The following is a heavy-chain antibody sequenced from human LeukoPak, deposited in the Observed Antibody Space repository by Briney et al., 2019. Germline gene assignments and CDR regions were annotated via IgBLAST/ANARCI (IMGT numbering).Heavy chain of an antibody. J-gene: IGHJ1*01. Sequence: GASVKVSCKASGYTFTSYDINWVRQATGQGLEWMGWMNPNSGNTGYAQKFQGRVTMTRNTSISTAYMELSSLRSEDTAVYYCARGSRRSKWLTTREYFQHWGQGTLVTVSS. CDR1: GYTFTSYD. CDR3: ARGSRRSKWLTTREYFQH. CDR2: MNPNSGNT. D-gene: IGHD6-19*01. V-gene: IGHV1-8*01.